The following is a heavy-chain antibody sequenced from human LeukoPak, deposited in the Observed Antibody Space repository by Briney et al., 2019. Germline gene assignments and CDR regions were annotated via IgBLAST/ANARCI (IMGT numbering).Heavy chain of an antibody. V-gene: IGHV3-30*19. CDR1: GFTFSSYG. Sequence: GGSLRLSCAASGFTFSSYGMHWVRQAPGKGLEWVAVISYDGSNKYYADSVKGRFTISRDNSKNTLYLQMNSLRAEDTAVYYCARGRRGITIFGVVTHESSGAFDIWGQGTMVTVSS. CDR3: ARGRRGITIFGVVTHESSGAFDI. D-gene: IGHD3-3*01. J-gene: IGHJ3*02. CDR2: ISYDGSNK.